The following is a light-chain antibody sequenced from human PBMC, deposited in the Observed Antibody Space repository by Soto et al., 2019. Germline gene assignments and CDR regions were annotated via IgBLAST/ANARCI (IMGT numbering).Light chain of an antibody. CDR3: QNYNSAPPAGT. J-gene: IGKJ4*01. V-gene: IGKV1-27*01. CDR2: AAS. Sequence: DFQMTQSPSTLSASVGDRVTITCRATQGINNHLACFQQKPGKVPKVLIYAASTLQSGVPSRFSGSGSGTDFTLTISSLQPEDVATYYCQNYNSAPPAGTFGGGTKVEIK. CDR1: QGINNH.